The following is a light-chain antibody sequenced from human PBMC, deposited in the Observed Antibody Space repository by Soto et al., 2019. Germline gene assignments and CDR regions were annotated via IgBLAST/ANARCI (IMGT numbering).Light chain of an antibody. CDR1: QSVDSN. Sequence: EIVTTQTPATLSVSPGERATLSCRASQSVDSNLVWHQQKPGQSPRLLIFRASTRASGIPARFSGSGSGTEFTLTISSLQSEDFAVYYCQQYHHWPTITFGQGTRLEIK. CDR3: QQYHHWPTIT. V-gene: IGKV3-15*01. J-gene: IGKJ5*01. CDR2: RAS.